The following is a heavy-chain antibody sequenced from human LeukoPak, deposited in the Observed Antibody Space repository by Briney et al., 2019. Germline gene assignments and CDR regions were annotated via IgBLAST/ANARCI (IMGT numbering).Heavy chain of an antibody. CDR3: ARGGRSVVITTLYYFDY. Sequence: ASVKVSCKASGYTFTGYYMHWVRQAPGHGLEWMGWINPNSGGTNYAQMFQGWVTMTRDTSISTAYMELSRLRSDDTAVYYCARGGRSVVITTLYYFDYWGQGTLVTVSS. CDR1: GYTFTGYY. J-gene: IGHJ4*02. D-gene: IGHD3-22*01. CDR2: INPNSGGT. V-gene: IGHV1-2*04.